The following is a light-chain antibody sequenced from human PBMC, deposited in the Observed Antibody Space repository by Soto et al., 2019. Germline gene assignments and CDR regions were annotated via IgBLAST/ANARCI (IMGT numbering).Light chain of an antibody. CDR2: GAS. V-gene: IGKV3-15*01. CDR1: QSVRGN. Sequence: IVMPQSPATLSVSPGERATLSCRASQSVRGNLAWYQQRPGQSPRLLIYGASSRATGIPVRFSGSGSGTEFTLTISSLQSEDFAVYYCQQYNNWPFITFGQGTRLEIK. CDR3: QQYNNWPFIT. J-gene: IGKJ5*01.